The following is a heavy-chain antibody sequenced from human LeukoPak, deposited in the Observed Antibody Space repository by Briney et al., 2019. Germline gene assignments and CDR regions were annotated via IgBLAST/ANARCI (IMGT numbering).Heavy chain of an antibody. Sequence: GRSLRLSCAASGFTFDDYAMPWVRQASGKGLEWVSGISWNSGSIGYADSVKGRFTISRDNAKNSLYLQMNSLRAEDTALYYCAKDLYSSGWTDFDYWGQGTLVTVSS. CDR2: ISWNSGSI. J-gene: IGHJ4*02. D-gene: IGHD6-19*01. CDR3: AKDLYSSGWTDFDY. CDR1: GFTFDDYA. V-gene: IGHV3-9*01.